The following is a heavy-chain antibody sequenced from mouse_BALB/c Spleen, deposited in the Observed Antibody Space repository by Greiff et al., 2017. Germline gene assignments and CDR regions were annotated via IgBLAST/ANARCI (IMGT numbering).Heavy chain of an antibody. J-gene: IGHJ4*01. D-gene: IGHD1-1*01. V-gene: IGHV14-4*02. Sequence: EVQLQQSGAELVRSGASVKLSCTASGFNIKDYYMHWVKQRPEQGLEWIGWIDPESGDTEYAPKFQGKATMTADTSSNTAYLQLSSLTSEDTAVYYCNDGSSPYAMDYWGQGTSVTVSS. CDR2: IDPESGDT. CDR3: NDGSSPYAMDY. CDR1: GFNIKDYY.